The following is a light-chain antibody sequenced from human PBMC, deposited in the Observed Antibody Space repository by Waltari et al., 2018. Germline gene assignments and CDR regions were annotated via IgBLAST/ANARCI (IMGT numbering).Light chain of an antibody. V-gene: IGKV3-15*01. CDR3: QQYNNWPPWT. CDR2: GAS. Sequence: ETVMTQSPATLSVSPGERATLSCRTSQTISSNLAWYQQKPGQAPRLRIYGASIRATGIPARFSGSGFGTEFTLTISSLQSEDFAVYYCQQYNNWPPWTFGQGTKVEIK. J-gene: IGKJ1*01. CDR1: QTISSN.